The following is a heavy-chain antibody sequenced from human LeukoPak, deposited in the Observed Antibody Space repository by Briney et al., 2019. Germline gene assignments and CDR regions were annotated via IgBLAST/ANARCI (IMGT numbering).Heavy chain of an antibody. V-gene: IGHV4-61*01. D-gene: IGHD3-22*01. CDR2: ISYSGTT. CDR3: ARDLITMIVPEVAFDI. CDR1: GGSISNDNYY. J-gene: IGHJ3*02. Sequence: PSETLSLTCTVSGGSISNDNYYWNWIRQPPGKGPEWIGYISYSGTTNSNPSLKSRVTLSVDTSKNELSLKLSSVTAADTAVYYCARDLITMIVPEVAFDIWGQGTMVTVSS.